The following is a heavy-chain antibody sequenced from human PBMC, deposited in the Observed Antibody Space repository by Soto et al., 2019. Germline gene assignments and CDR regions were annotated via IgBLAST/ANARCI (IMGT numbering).Heavy chain of an antibody. CDR3: VYCSRTYAGYYYGMDV. CDR2: ITPSGGRT. J-gene: IGHJ6*02. Sequence: GASVKGSCKAPCCTFTRTLMNWGGPAPGQGLELRGIITPSGGRTSYAQKFKGRVTRTRDTSTSTVYMELSSLRSEDTAVYYCVYCSRTYAGYYYGMDVWG. CDR1: CCTFTRTL. V-gene: IGHV1-46*01. D-gene: IGHD2-2*01.